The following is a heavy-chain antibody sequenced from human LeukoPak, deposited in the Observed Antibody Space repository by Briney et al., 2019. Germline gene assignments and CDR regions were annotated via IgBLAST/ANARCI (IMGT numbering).Heavy chain of an antibody. CDR1: GFTFTTYW. CDR3: AKGGYFTFFDN. Sequence: GESLRLSCAASGFTFTTYWMTWVRQAPGKGLEWVSSISVSGGTTYYPDAVKGRFTILRDNSKNNLYLEMNSLRVDDTAIYYCAKGGYFTFFDNWGQGTLVTVSS. V-gene: IGHV3-23*01. CDR2: ISVSGGTT. D-gene: IGHD2-8*01. J-gene: IGHJ4*02.